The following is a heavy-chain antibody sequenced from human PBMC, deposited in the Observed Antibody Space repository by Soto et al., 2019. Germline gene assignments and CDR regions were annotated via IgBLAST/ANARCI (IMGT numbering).Heavy chain of an antibody. D-gene: IGHD1-26*01. CDR3: ARQFGLWVDY. Sequence: GESLKISCKGSGYSFTSYWIGWVRQMPGKVLEWVGIIYPGDSASRYSPSFQGQVTISADKSISTAYLQWSSLKASDTAMYYCARQFGLWVDYWGQGTQVTVSS. V-gene: IGHV5-51*01. J-gene: IGHJ4*02. CDR1: GYSFTSYW. CDR2: IYPGDSAS.